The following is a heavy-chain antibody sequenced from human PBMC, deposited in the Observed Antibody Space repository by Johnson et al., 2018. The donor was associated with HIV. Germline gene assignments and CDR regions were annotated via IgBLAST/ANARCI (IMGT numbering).Heavy chain of an antibody. Sequence: VQLVESGGGLIQPGGSLRLSCAASGLTVRSNYMNWVRQAPGKGLEWVSVIYSGGNTYYADSVKGRFSISRDNSKNTVYLQMNSLRAEDTALYYCARELIVGATNAFDIWGQGTMVTVSS. CDR2: IYSGGNT. CDR3: ARELIVGATNAFDI. D-gene: IGHD1-26*01. J-gene: IGHJ3*02. V-gene: IGHV3-53*01. CDR1: GLTVRSNY.